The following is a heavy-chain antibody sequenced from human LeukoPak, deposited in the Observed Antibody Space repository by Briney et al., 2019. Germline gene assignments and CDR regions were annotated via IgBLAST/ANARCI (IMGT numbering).Heavy chain of an antibody. V-gene: IGHV1-3*01. D-gene: IGHD3-9*01. CDR2: INAGNGNT. CDR1: GYTFTSYA. Sequence: ASVKVSCKASGYTFTSYAMHWVRQAPGQRLEWMGWINAGNGNTKYSRKFQGRVTTTRDTSASTAYMELSSLRSEDTAVYYCAREDYDIGNDYWGQGTLVTVSS. CDR3: AREDYDIGNDY. J-gene: IGHJ4*02.